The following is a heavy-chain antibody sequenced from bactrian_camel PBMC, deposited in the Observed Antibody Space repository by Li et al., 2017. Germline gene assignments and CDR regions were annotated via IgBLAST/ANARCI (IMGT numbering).Heavy chain of an antibody. D-gene: IGHD2*01. CDR3: EPDAGQSRCSAGFCYCA. Sequence: VQLVESGGGSVQAGGSLRLSCTTSQGPSDDSAMGWYRQAPGHECEMASRISIGGKTDYADSVKGRFTISQDNAQNTLYLQMSSLKPEDTAIYYCEPDAGQSRCSAGFCYCAWGEGTQVTVS. CDR1: QGPSDDSA. CDR2: ISIGGKT. V-gene: IGHV3S55*01. J-gene: IGHJ4*01.